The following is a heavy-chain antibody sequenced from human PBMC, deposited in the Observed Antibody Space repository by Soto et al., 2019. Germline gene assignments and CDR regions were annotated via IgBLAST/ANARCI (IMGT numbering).Heavy chain of an antibody. CDR3: AREEGAFDI. CDR2: ISYDGSNK. CDR1: GFTFSSYA. Sequence: QVQLVESGGGVVQPGRSLRLSCAASGFTFSSYAMHWVRQAPGKGLEGVAVISYDGSNKYYADSVKGRFTISRDNSKNTLYLQMNSLRAEDTAVYYCAREEGAFDIWGQGTMVTVSS. V-gene: IGHV3-30-3*01. J-gene: IGHJ3*02.